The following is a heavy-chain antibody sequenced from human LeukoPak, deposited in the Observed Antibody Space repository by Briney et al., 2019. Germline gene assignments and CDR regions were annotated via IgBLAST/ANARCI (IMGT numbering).Heavy chain of an antibody. D-gene: IGHD1-26*01. J-gene: IGHJ4*02. CDR2: ISGSGGST. Sequence: GGSLRLSCAASGFTFSSYAMSWVRQAPGKGLEWVSAISGSGGSTYYADSVKGRFTISRDNSKNTLYLQMNSLRAEDTAVYYCAQGQSGSFSSLGYWGQGNLVTVSS. CDR1: GFTFSSYA. V-gene: IGHV3-23*01. CDR3: AQGQSGSFSSLGY.